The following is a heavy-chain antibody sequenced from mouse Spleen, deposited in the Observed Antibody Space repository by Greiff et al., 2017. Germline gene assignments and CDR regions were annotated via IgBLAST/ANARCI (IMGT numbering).Heavy chain of an antibody. CDR2: IDPSDSYT. D-gene: IGHD2-4*01. Sequence: QVQLQQPGAELVRPGTSVKLSCKASGYTFTSYWMHWVKQRPGQGLEWIGVIDPSDSYTNYNQKFKGKATLTVDTSSSTAYMQLSSLTSEDSAVYYCARRDYDYDKGFAYWGQGTLVTVSA. J-gene: IGHJ3*01. V-gene: IGHV1-59*01. CDR3: ARRDYDYDKGFAY. CDR1: GYTFTSYW.